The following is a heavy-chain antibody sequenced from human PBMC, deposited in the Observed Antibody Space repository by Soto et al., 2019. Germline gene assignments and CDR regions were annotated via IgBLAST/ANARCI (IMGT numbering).Heavy chain of an antibody. CDR1: GGSISSYY. Sequence: KASETLSLTCTVSGGSISSYYWSWIRQPPGKGLEWIGYIYYSGSTNYNPSLKSRVTISVDTSKNQFSLKLSSVTAADTAVYYCAREVVTTNYYYGMDVWGQGTTVTVSS. CDR3: AREVVTTNYYYGMDV. J-gene: IGHJ6*02. D-gene: IGHD4-17*01. V-gene: IGHV4-59*01. CDR2: IYYSGST.